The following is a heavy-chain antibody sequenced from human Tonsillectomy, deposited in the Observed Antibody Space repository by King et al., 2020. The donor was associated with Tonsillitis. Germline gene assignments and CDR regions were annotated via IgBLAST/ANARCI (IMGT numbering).Heavy chain of an antibody. Sequence: QLVQSGAEVKKPGSSVKVSCKASGGTFSSYAISWVRQAPGQGLEWMGRIXPILGIANYAQKFQGRVTITADKSTSTAYMELSSLRSEDTAVYYCARDGDSGYVELQXGQGXLXTVSS. V-gene: IGHV1-69*09. D-gene: IGHD5-12*01. J-gene: IGHJ4*02. CDR1: GGTFSSYA. CDR2: IXPILGIA. CDR3: ARDGDSGYVELQ.